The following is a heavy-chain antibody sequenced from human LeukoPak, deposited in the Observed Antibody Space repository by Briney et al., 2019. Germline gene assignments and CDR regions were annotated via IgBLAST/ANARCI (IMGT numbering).Heavy chain of an antibody. V-gene: IGHV3-30*18. J-gene: IGHJ4*02. CDR1: RFTFSSYG. CDR3: AKDSDTSGISF. Sequence: GGSLRLSCAASRFTFSSYGMPWVRQAPGKGLEWVAVISYDGSNKYYADSVKGRFTISRDNSKNTLYLQMNSLRAEDTAVYYCAKDSDTSGISFWGQGTLVTVSS. D-gene: IGHD6-13*01. CDR2: ISYDGSNK.